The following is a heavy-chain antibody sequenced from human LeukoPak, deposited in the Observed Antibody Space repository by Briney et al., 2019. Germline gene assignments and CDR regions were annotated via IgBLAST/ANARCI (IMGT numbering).Heavy chain of an antibody. CDR1: GDTFSSYA. CDR2: IIPIFGTA. Sequence: ASVKVSCKASGDTFSSYAISWVRQAPGQGLEWMGGIIPIFGTANYAQKFQGRVTITADESTSTAYMELSSLRSEDTAVYYCASSRYCSSTSCYSGYNWFDPWGQGTLVTVSS. J-gene: IGHJ5*02. CDR3: ASSRYCSSTSCYSGYNWFDP. V-gene: IGHV1-69*13. D-gene: IGHD2-2*01.